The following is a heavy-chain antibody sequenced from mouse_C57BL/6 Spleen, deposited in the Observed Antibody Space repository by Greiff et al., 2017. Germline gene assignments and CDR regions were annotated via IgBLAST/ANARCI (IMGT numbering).Heavy chain of an antibody. D-gene: IGHD2-1*01. CDR1: GYAFTNYL. CDR3: ARTYGNSGGFAY. J-gene: IGHJ3*01. Sequence: VQLQQSGAELVRPGTSVKVSCKASGYAFTNYLIEWVKQRPGQGLEWIGVINPGSGGTNYNEKFKGKATLTADKSSSTAYMQLSSLTSEDSAVYFCARTYGNSGGFAYWGQGTLVTVSA. CDR2: INPGSGGT. V-gene: IGHV1-54*01.